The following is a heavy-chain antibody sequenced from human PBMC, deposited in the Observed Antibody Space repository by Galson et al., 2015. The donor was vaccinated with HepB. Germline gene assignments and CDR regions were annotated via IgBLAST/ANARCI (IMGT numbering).Heavy chain of an antibody. V-gene: IGHV5-51*03. CDR1: GYSFANYW. Sequence: QSGAEVKKPGESLTISCQASGYSFANYWIGWVRQMPGKGLEWMGMIYPADSDLRYGPSFQGQVTISADRSINTAYLQWSSLKASDTAIYYCARRERGCNDGTCYPYYFDYWGQGTLVTVSS. CDR3: ARRERGCNDGTCYPYYFDY. CDR2: IYPADSDL. D-gene: IGHD2-15*01. J-gene: IGHJ4*02.